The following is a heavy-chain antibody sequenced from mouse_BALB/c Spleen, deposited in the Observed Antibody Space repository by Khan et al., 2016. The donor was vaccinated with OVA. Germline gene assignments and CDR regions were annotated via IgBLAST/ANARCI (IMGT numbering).Heavy chain of an antibody. CDR1: GYTFTSYW. J-gene: IGHJ2*01. D-gene: IGHD1-1*01. CDR2: TNPTNGST. V-gene: IGHV1S81*02. CDR3: ARIKNIEATYLDY. Sequence: VQLQQSGAELVKAGASVKMSCKASGYTFTSYWMHWVKQRLGQGLEWFAETNPTNGSTYYNEKFKSKATLTVDKSSSTAYMLLSGPTFEDSAVYYCARIKNIEATYLDYWGQGTTLTVSS.